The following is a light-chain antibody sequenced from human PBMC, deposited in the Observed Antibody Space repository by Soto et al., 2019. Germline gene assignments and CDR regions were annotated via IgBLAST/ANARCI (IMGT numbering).Light chain of an antibody. Sequence: VMTQSPATLSVSRGERVTLSCRAKLPIDSTLAWYQHKPGQAPRLLIYGTSTRATGIPARFSGSGSGTEFTLTISSLQSEDFAVYYCQHYNNWLGTFGGGTKVEIK. CDR2: GTS. CDR3: QHYNNWLGT. CDR1: LPIDST. J-gene: IGKJ4*01. V-gene: IGKV3-15*01.